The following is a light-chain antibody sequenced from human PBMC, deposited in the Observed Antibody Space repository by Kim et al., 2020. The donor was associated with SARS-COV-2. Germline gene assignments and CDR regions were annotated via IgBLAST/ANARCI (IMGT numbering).Light chain of an antibody. V-gene: IGKV1-39*01. Sequence: DIQMTQSPSQLSASIGDTVTMTCRASQTIGKSVNWYQQKPGRAPNIVIFDASSLETGVPSRFSGSVSGVDFTLTISSLQPDDLGTYYCQQSFTTPLTFGQGTRLGL. CDR3: QQSFTTPLT. J-gene: IGKJ5*01. CDR1: QTIGKS. CDR2: DAS.